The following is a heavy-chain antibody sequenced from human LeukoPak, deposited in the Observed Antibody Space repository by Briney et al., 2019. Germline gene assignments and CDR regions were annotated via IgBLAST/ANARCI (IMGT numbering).Heavy chain of an antibody. V-gene: IGHV4-4*07. CDR3: ARGGSWSVDYGMDV. J-gene: IGHJ6*02. CDR1: GGTISSYY. Sequence: SETLSLTCTVSGGTISSYYWSWIRQPAGKGLEWIGRIYTSGSTNYNPSLKSRVTMSVDTSKNQFSLKLSSVTAADTAVYYCARGGSWSVDYGMDVWGQGTTVTVSS. CDR2: IYTSGST. D-gene: IGHD6-13*01.